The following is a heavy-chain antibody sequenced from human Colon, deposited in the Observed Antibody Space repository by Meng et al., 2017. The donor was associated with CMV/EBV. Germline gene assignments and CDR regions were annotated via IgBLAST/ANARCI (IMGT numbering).Heavy chain of an antibody. Sequence: GESLKISCATSGFIFSNYWMHWVRQAPGKGLVWVSRIKNDGSTTNYADSVKGRFTISRDNSKNTLYLQMNSLRAEDTAVYYCAKQVGYCSSTSCLIDYWGQGTLVTVSS. V-gene: IGHV3-74*01. D-gene: IGHD2-2*01. CDR3: AKQVGYCSSTSCLIDY. CDR2: IKNDGSTT. J-gene: IGHJ4*02. CDR1: GFIFSNYW.